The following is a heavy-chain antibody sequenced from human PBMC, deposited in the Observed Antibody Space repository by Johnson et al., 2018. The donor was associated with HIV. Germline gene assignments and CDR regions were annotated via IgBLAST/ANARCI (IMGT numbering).Heavy chain of an antibody. D-gene: IGHD6-13*01. Sequence: VQLVESGGGLVKPGGSLRLSCAASGFTFTNAWMSWVRQAPGRGLEWVGRIKSKIEGGTTDYAAPVKGRFTISRDDSKNTLYLQMNSLKTEDTAVYYCTTTYSSSWYRRNAFDIWGQGTMVTVSS. J-gene: IGHJ3*02. CDR3: TTTYSSSWYRRNAFDI. CDR2: IKSKIEGGTT. CDR1: GFTFTNAW. V-gene: IGHV3-15*01.